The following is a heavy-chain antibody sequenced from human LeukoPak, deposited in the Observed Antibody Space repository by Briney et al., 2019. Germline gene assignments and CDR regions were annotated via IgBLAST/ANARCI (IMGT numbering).Heavy chain of an antibody. V-gene: IGHV3-23*01. Sequence: TGGSLRLSCAASGFTFSSYAMSWVRQAPGKGLEWVSAISGSGGSTYYADSVKGRFTISRDNSKNTLYLQMNSLRAEDTAVYYCARDGSGWSIGWYFDLWGRGTLVTVSS. D-gene: IGHD6-19*01. J-gene: IGHJ2*01. CDR1: GFTFSSYA. CDR3: ARDGSGWSIGWYFDL. CDR2: ISGSGGST.